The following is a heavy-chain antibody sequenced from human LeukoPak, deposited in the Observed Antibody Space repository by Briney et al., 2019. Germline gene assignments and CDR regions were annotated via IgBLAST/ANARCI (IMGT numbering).Heavy chain of an antibody. CDR3: ARDGGDYGSGSTFDY. Sequence: SETLSLTCTVSGGSISSSSYYWGWIRQPPGKGLEWIGSIYYSGSTYYNPSLKSRVTISVDTSKNQFSLKLSSVTAADTAVYYCARDGGDYGSGSTFDYWGQGTLVTVSS. D-gene: IGHD3-10*01. CDR2: IYYSGST. J-gene: IGHJ4*02. CDR1: GGSISSSSYY. V-gene: IGHV4-39*07.